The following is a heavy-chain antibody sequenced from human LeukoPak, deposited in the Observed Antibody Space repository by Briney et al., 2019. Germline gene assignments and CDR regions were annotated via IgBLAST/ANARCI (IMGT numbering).Heavy chain of an antibody. V-gene: IGHV3-30*02. D-gene: IGHD6-6*01. CDR3: AKPQDRKGISSYLDY. CDR2: IRYDGSNK. Sequence: QPGGSLRLSCAASGFTFSSYGMHWVRQAPGKGLEWVAFIRYDGSNKYYADSVKGRFTISRDNSKNTLYLQMNSLRAEDTAVYYCAKPQDRKGISSYLDYWGQGTLVTVSS. J-gene: IGHJ4*02. CDR1: GFTFSSYG.